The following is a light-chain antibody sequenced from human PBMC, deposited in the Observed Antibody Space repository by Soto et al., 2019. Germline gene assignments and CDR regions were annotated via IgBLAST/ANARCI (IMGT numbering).Light chain of an antibody. J-gene: IGLJ1*01. CDR2: EVT. V-gene: IGLV2-8*01. Sequence: QSALAQPPSASGSPGQSVTISCTGTSSDVGDNYVSWYQQHLGKAPKLIIYEVTLRPSGVPDRFSGSKSGNTASLTVSGRQADEEADYYCSEYSGSNTLVFGTGTKVTVL. CDR1: SSDVGDNY. CDR3: SEYSGSNTLV.